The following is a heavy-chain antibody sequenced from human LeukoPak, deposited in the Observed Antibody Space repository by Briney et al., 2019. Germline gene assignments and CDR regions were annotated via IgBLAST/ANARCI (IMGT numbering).Heavy chain of an antibody. D-gene: IGHD4-17*01. CDR2: MYHSGST. Sequence: KPSETLSLTCTVSGYSISSGYYWGWIRQPPGNGLEWIGNMYHSGSTYYNPSLKSRVTISVDTSKNQFSLKLRSVTAADTAVYYCARVTVGYFDYWGQGTLVTVSS. CDR1: GYSISSGYY. V-gene: IGHV4-38-2*02. CDR3: ARVTVGYFDY. J-gene: IGHJ4*02.